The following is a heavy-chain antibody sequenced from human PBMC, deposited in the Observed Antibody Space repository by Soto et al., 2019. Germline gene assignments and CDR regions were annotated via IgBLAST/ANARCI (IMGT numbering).Heavy chain of an antibody. CDR2: ISTTSSHI. J-gene: IGHJ4*02. CDR1: GFSFSNYD. D-gene: IGHD5-18*01. CDR3: ARHWEKDLVTALDY. Sequence: EVQLVESGGGLVKPGGSLRLSCAASGFSFSNYDRSWVRQAPGKGLEWVSSISTTSSHIYYADSLRGRFTISRDNAKKSLYLQMSSLRAEDTAVYYCARHWEKDLVTALDYWGPGTLVTVSS. V-gene: IGHV3-21*01.